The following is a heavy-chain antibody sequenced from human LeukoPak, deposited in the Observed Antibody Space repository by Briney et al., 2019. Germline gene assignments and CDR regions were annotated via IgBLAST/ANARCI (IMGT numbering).Heavy chain of an antibody. J-gene: IGHJ4*02. Sequence: SETLSLTCAVYGGSFSGYYWSWIRQPPGKGLEWIGEINHSGSTNYNPSLKSRVTISVDTSKNQFSLKLSSVTAADTAVYYCAILLVYSGSYWGQGTLDTVSS. CDR2: INHSGST. CDR1: GGSFSGYY. V-gene: IGHV4-34*01. CDR3: AILLVYSGSY. D-gene: IGHD1-26*01.